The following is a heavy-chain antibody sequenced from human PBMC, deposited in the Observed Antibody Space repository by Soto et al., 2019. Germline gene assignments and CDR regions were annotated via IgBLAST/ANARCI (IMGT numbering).Heavy chain of an antibody. V-gene: IGHV3-74*01. Sequence: EVQLVESGGGLVQPGGSLSLSCAASGFNFVSYWMHWVRQVPGKGLVWVSRIDNHGSDTAYADSVRGRFTISRENAKNTLYLHVNSLRAEDTAVYYCARDLYPGYFDYWGQGTLVSVSS. CDR3: ARDLYPGYFDY. J-gene: IGHJ4*02. CDR2: IDNHGSDT. CDR1: GFNFVSYW.